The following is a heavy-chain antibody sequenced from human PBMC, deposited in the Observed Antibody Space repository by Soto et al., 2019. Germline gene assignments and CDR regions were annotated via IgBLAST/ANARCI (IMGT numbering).Heavy chain of an antibody. CDR1: GVTFTRYS. V-gene: IGHV3-21*06. CDR3: ARESEDLTSNFDY. J-gene: IGHJ4*02. Sequence: PXGALIVSCSASGVTFTRYSMNWVRQAPGKGLEWVSSISSTTNYIYYGDSMKGRFTISRDNAKNSLYLEMNSLRAEDTAVYYCARESEDLTSNFDYWGQGTLVTVSS. CDR2: ISSTTNYI.